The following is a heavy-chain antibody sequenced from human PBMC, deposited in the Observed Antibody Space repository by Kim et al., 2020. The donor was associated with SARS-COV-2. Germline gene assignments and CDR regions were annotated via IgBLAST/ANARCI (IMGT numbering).Heavy chain of an antibody. D-gene: IGHD6-13*01. CDR1: GFTFSSYS. V-gene: IGHV3-21*01. Sequence: GGSLRLSCAASGFTFSSYSMNWVRQAPGKGLEWVSSISSSSSYIYYADSVKGRFTISRDNAKNSLYLQMNSLRAEDTAVYYCARDPEYSSSWSHFDYWGQGTLVTVSS. J-gene: IGHJ4*02. CDR2: ISSSSSYI. CDR3: ARDPEYSSSWSHFDY.